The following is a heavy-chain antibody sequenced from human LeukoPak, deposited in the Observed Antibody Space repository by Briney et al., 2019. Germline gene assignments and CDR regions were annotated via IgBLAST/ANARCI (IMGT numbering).Heavy chain of an antibody. D-gene: IGHD6-13*01. CDR2: ISAYNGNT. V-gene: IGHV1-18*01. CDR3: ARDPPRTAAAANFDY. CDR1: GYTFTSYG. Sequence: GASVKVSCKASGYTFTSYGISWVRQAPGQGLEWMGWISAYNGNTNYAQKLQGRVTMTTDTSTSTAYMELRSLRSDDTAVYYCARDPPRTAAAANFDYWGQGTLVTVSS. J-gene: IGHJ4*02.